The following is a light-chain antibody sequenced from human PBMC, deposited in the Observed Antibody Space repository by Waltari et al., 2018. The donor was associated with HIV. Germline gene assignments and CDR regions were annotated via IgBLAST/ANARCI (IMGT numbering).Light chain of an antibody. Sequence: QSALTQPRSVSGSPGPSVTISCTGTSSDVGVYSFVSWYQQHPGKAPKLMIYDVSKRPSGVPDRFSGSKSGNTASLTISGLQAEDEADYYCCSYAGSYPVVFGGGTKLTVL. CDR1: SSDVGVYSF. CDR3: CSYAGSYPVV. V-gene: IGLV2-11*01. J-gene: IGLJ2*01. CDR2: DVS.